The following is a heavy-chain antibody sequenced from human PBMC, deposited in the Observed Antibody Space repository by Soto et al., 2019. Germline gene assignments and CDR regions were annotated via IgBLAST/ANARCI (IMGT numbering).Heavy chain of an antibody. CDR2: IYYSGTT. CDR1: GGSITSDGYY. V-gene: IGHV4-31*03. J-gene: IGHJ4*02. CDR3: ARAARYDPSFDY. Sequence: QVQLQESGPGLVKPSQTLSLTCTVSGGSITSDGYYWSWIRQLPGKALECIGHIYYSGTTFYKPFLTSRLTISVATSKNRLSLNLSSVTAAATAVYYWARAARYDPSFDYWGQGTLVTVSS. D-gene: IGHD3-3*01.